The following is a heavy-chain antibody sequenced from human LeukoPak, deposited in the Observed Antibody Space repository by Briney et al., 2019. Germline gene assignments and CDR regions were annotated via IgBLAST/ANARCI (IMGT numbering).Heavy chain of an antibody. CDR2: ISGSGGST. Sequence: PPGGSLRLSCAASGFTFSSYAMSWVRQAPGKGLEWVSAISGSGGSTYYADSVKGRFTISRDNSKNTLYLQMNSLRAEDTAVYYCAKRSVGATLVDYWGQGTLVTVSS. J-gene: IGHJ4*02. V-gene: IGHV3-23*01. CDR1: GFTFSSYA. CDR3: AKRSVGATLVDY. D-gene: IGHD1-26*01.